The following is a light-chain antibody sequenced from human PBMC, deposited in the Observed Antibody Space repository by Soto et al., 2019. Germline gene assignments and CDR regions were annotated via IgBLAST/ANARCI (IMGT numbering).Light chain of an antibody. Sequence: SQMTQAPSSLSASVGDRVTITCRASQSISTYLNWYQQKAGLAPKLLIYAAYTLQSGVPSRFSGSGSGTDFPIIFSSLQPEDFGIYYCQQYENYWTFGQGTKLDI. CDR2: AAY. CDR3: QQYENYWT. CDR1: QSISTY. J-gene: IGKJ1*01. V-gene: IGKV1-39*01.